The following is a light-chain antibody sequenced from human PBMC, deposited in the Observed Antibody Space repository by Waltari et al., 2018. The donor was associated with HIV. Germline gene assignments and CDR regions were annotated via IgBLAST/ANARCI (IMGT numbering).Light chain of an antibody. CDR1: ALPSQY. V-gene: IGLV3-25*03. J-gene: IGLJ3*02. Sequence: SYELTQTPSVSVSPGQTARIPCSGDALPSQYGSWYQQRPGQAPVLVIYKDKERPSGIPERFSGSSSGTTVTLIISGVQAEDEADYFCQSADNTGGNWVFGGGTKLTVL. CDR2: KDK. CDR3: QSADNTGGNWV.